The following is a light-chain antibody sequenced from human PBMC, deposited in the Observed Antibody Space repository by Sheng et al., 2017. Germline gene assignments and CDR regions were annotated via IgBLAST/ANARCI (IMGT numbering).Light chain of an antibody. CDR2: GAS. Sequence: EIVMTQSPGTLSVSPGERATLSCRASQSVSSNLAWYQQKPGQAPRLLIYGASTRATGIPARFSGSGSGTEFTLTISSLQSEDFAVYYCQQYHNWPPWAFGQGTEGGKSN. V-gene: IGKV3-15*01. J-gene: IGKJ1*01. CDR1: QSVSSN. CDR3: QQYHNWPPWA.